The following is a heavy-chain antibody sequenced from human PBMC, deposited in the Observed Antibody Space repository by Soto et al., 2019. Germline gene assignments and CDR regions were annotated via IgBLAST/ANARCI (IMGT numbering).Heavy chain of an antibody. D-gene: IGHD3-3*01. CDR1: GFTFSTYA. J-gene: IGHJ5*02. Sequence: GGSLRLSCAASGFTFSTYAMSWVRQAPGKGLEWVSGISGSGGSTYYADSVKGRFTVSRDNSKNTLYLQMNSPRAEDTAVYYCAKDPYYDFWSGYNNWFDPWGQGTLVTVSS. V-gene: IGHV3-23*01. CDR2: ISGSGGST. CDR3: AKDPYYDFWSGYNNWFDP.